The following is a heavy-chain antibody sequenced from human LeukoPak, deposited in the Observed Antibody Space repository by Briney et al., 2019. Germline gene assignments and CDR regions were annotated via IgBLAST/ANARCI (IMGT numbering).Heavy chain of an antibody. Sequence: SVKVSCKVSGYTLTELSMHWVRQAPGKGLEWMGGFDPEDGETIYAQKFQGRVTMTEDTSTDTAYMELSSLRSEDTAVYYCATPAGYSSGWSPGKYDYWGQGTLVTVSS. D-gene: IGHD6-19*01. CDR2: FDPEDGET. J-gene: IGHJ4*02. CDR3: ATPAGYSSGWSPGKYDY. V-gene: IGHV1-24*01. CDR1: GYTLTELS.